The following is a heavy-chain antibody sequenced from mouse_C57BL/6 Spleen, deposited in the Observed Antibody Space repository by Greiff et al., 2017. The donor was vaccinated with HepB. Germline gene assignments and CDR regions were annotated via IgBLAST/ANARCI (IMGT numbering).Heavy chain of an antibody. J-gene: IGHJ2*01. Sequence: EVMLVESGGGLVKPGGSLKLSCAASGFTFSDYGMHWVRQAPEKGLEWVAYISSGSSTIYYADTVKGRFTISRDNAKNTLVLQMTSLRSEDTAMYYCARNPYYYGSSYYFDYWGQGTTLTVSS. CDR2: ISSGSSTI. CDR3: ARNPYYYGSSYYFDY. CDR1: GFTFSDYG. D-gene: IGHD1-1*01. V-gene: IGHV5-17*01.